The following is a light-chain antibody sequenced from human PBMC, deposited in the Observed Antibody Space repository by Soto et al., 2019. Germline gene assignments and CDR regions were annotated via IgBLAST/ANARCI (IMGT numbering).Light chain of an antibody. CDR1: QTISGTY. J-gene: IGKJ1*01. V-gene: IGKV3-20*01. CDR2: SSS. Sequence: EIVLTQSPGTLSLSPGERATLSCRSSQTISGTYLAWYQQKPGQAPRLLIYSSSSRAAGVSDRFGGSGAGTDFTLTVSRLEPEDFAVYYCQQYGSSQWTFGQGTKVDIK. CDR3: QQYGSSQWT.